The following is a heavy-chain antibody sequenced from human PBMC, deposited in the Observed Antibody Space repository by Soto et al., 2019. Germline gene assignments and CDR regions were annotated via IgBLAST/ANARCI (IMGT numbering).Heavy chain of an antibody. Sequence: SETLSLTCTVSGGSISSGGYYWSWIRQHPGKGLEWIGYIYYSGSTYYNPSLKSRVTISVDTSKNQFSLKLTSVTAADTAVYYCARNPHQYYYDSILSGPRDADAFDIWGQGTMVTVSS. CDR2: IYYSGST. V-gene: IGHV4-31*03. J-gene: IGHJ3*02. D-gene: IGHD3-22*01. CDR3: ARNPHQYYYDSILSGPRDADAFDI. CDR1: GGSISSGGYY.